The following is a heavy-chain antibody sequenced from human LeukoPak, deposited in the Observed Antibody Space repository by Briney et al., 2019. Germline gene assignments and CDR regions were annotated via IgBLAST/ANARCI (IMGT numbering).Heavy chain of an antibody. CDR2: IKQDGSEK. CDR3: ARAGDFWSGYYTIDY. J-gene: IGHJ4*02. Sequence: PGGSLRLSCAASGFTFSSYWMSWVRQAPGKGLEWVANIKQDGSEKYYVDSVKGRFTISRDNAKNSLYLQMNSLRAEDTAVYYCARAGDFWSGYYTIDYWGQGTLVTVPS. CDR1: GFTFSSYW. V-gene: IGHV3-7*01. D-gene: IGHD3-3*01.